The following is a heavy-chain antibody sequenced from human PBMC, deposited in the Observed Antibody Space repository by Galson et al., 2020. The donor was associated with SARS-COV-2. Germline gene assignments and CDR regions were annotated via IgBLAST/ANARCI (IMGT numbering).Heavy chain of an antibody. CDR1: GYTFSSLG. D-gene: IGHD3-10*01. V-gene: IGHV1-18*01. CDR3: ARGPDRYFGAGSDYAFGY. CDR2: IRADNGDT. J-gene: IGHJ4*02. Sequence: ASVKVSCKASGYTFSSLGISWVRQAPGQGLEWMGWIRADNGDTNYAQRHQGRVTMTTDTSTSTVFMELRSLRADDTAVYYCARGPDRYFGAGSDYAFGYWGQGTLVTVSS.